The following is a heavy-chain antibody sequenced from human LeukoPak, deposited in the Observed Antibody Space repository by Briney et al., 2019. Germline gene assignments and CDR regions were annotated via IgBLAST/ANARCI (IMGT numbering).Heavy chain of an antibody. Sequence: GGSLRLSCAASGFTFSSYWMSWVRQAPGKGLEWVANIKQDGSEKYYVDSVKGRFTISRDNAKNSLYLQMNSLRAEDTAVYYCARDPVYYYGSGSYFQNYYYHSMDVWGQGTTVTVSS. CDR1: GFTFSSYW. CDR2: IKQDGSEK. CDR3: ARDPVYYYGSGSYFQNYYYHSMDV. J-gene: IGHJ6*02. V-gene: IGHV3-7*03. D-gene: IGHD3-10*01.